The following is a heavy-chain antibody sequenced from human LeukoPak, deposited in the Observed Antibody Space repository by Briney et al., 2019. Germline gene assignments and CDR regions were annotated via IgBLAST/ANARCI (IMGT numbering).Heavy chain of an antibody. D-gene: IGHD2-2*01. J-gene: IGHJ3*02. CDR1: GYTFTSYY. CDR3: ARGGTEDIVVGAAAQIGAFDI. Sequence: ASVKVSCKASGYTFTSYYMHWVRQAPGQGLEWMVIINPSGGSTSYAQKFQGRVTMTRDMSTSTVYMELSSLRSEDTAVHYCARGGTEDIVVGAAAQIGAFDIWGQGTMVTVSP. V-gene: IGHV1-46*01. CDR2: INPSGGST.